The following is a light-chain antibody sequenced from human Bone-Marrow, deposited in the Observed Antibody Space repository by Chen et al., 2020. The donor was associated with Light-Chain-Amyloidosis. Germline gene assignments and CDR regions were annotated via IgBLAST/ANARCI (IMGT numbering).Light chain of an antibody. CDR3: AAWDDSLNGFYV. CDR1: TSNIGDNT. CDR2: NHR. Sequence: QSVLTQPPSASGTPGQMVTISCSGSTSNIGDNTVNWYQHLPGTAPKGVICNHRQRSSGVPVRFSGSKSGTSASLVISGLQSEDEGDYYCAAWDDSLNGFYVFGTGTTVTVL. V-gene: IGLV1-44*01. J-gene: IGLJ1*01.